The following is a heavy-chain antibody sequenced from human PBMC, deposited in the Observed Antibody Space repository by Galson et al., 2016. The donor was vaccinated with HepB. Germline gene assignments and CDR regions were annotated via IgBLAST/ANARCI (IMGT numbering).Heavy chain of an antibody. CDR3: AHSSQGGYNGYGDPYFHDGMDV. Sequence: PALVKPTQTLTLTCTLSGFSLSTGGVGVGWIRQPPGKALEWLALIYWDDAKYYSPSLKSRLTITKATSKNQVVLTMTNVDPVDAGTYYCAHSSQGGYNGYGDPYFHDGMDVWGPGTTVTVSS. CDR2: IYWDDAK. CDR1: GFSLSTGGVG. D-gene: IGHD5-12*01. J-gene: IGHJ6*02. V-gene: IGHV2-5*02.